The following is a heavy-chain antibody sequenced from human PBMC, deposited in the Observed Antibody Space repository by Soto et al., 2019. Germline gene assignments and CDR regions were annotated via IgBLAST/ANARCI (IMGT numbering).Heavy chain of an antibody. Sequence: KTSETLSLTSAVSGYSISSGYYWGWRRQPPGKGLEWIGSIYHGGSTYYNPSLNSPVTLPNDMTNNHVSLLLTSVTAADTAVYYWARVGPWVPYYYDSSPYTFENWFDPWGQGTLVTVSS. J-gene: IGHJ5*02. CDR2: IYHGGST. CDR3: ARVGPWVPYYYDSSPYTFENWFDP. CDR1: GYSISSGYY. D-gene: IGHD3-22*01. V-gene: IGHV4-38-2*01.